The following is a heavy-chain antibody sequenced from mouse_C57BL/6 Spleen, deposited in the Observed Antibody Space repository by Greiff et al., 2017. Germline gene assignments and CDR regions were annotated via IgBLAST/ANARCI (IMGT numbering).Heavy chain of an antibody. D-gene: IGHD2-4*01. J-gene: IGHJ2*01. Sequence: QVQLQQPGAELVKPGASVKLSCKASGYTFTSYWMQWVKQRPGQGLEWIGEIDPSDSYTNYNQKFKGKATLTVATSSSTAYMQLSSLTSEDSAVYYCARRSTMITFDYWGQGTTLTVSS. V-gene: IGHV1-50*01. CDR1: GYTFTSYW. CDR3: ARRSTMITFDY. CDR2: IDPSDSYT.